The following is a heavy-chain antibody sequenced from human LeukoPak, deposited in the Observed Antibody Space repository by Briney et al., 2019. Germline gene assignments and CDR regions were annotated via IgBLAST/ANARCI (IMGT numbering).Heavy chain of an antibody. CDR3: TRPGITIFGVVILTHYGMDV. CDR1: GFTFSSYA. D-gene: IGHD3-3*01. Sequence: GGSLRLSCAASGFTFSSYAMSWVRQAPGKGLEWVGFIRSKAYGGTTEYAASVKGRFTISRDDSKSIAYLQMNSLKTEDTAVYYCTRPGITIFGVVILTHYGMDVWGQGTTVTVSS. J-gene: IGHJ6*02. CDR2: IRSKAYGGTT. V-gene: IGHV3-49*04.